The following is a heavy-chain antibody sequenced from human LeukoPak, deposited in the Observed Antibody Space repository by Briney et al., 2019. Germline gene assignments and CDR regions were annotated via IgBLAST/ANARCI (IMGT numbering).Heavy chain of an antibody. CDR3: ARDLYCSSTSCHYNWFDP. CDR2: IYTSGST. CDR1: GGSISSYY. V-gene: IGHV4-4*07. J-gene: IGHJ5*02. Sequence: TSETLSLTCTVSGGSISSYYWSWIRQPAGKGLEWIGRIYTSGSTNYNPSLKSRVTMSVDTSKNQFSLKLSSVTAADTAVYYCARDLYCSSTSCHYNWFDPWGQGTLVTVSS. D-gene: IGHD2-2*01.